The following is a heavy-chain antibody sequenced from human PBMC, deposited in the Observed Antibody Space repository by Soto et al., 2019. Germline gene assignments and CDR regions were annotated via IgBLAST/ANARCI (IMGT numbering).Heavy chain of an antibody. CDR3: AKRGNDGGSYPYWGEWDY. J-gene: IGHJ4*02. Sequence: EVQLLESGGGLVQPGGSLRLSCAATGFTFSSYAMSWVRQAPGKGLEWVSAISGSGGSTYYADSVKGRFTISRDNSKNTLYLQMNRLRAVDTAVYYCAKRGNDGGSYPYWGEWDYWGQGTLVTVSS. CDR1: GFTFSSYA. V-gene: IGHV3-23*01. CDR2: ISGSGGST. D-gene: IGHD1-26*01.